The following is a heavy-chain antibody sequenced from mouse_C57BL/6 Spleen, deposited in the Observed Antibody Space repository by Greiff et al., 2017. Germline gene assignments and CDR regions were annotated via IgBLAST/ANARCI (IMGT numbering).Heavy chain of an antibody. CDR2: INPSNGGI. CDR3: ARDITTVVAKGYFDV. J-gene: IGHJ1*03. V-gene: IGHV1-53*01. CDR1: GYTFTSYW. D-gene: IGHD1-1*01. Sequence: QVQLQQPGTELVKPGASVKLSCKASGYTFTSYWMHWVKQRPGQGLEWIGNINPSNGGINYNEKFKSKATLTVDKSSSTAYMQLSSLTSEDSAVYYCARDITTVVAKGYFDVWGTGTTVTVSS.